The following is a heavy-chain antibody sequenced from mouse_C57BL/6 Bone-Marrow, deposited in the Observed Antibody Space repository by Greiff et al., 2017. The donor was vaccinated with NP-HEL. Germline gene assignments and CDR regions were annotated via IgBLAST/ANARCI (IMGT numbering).Heavy chain of an antibody. CDR3: ARVSTMVKWFAY. CDR2: IDPSDSYT. CDR1: GYTFTSYW. D-gene: IGHD2-2*01. V-gene: IGHV1-59*01. Sequence: QVQLKQPGAELVRPGTSVKLSCKASGYTFTSYWMHWVKQRPGQGLEWIGVIDPSDSYTNYNQKFKGKATLTVDTSSSTAYMQLSSLPSEDSAVYSCARVSTMVKWFAYWGQGTLVTVSA. J-gene: IGHJ3*01.